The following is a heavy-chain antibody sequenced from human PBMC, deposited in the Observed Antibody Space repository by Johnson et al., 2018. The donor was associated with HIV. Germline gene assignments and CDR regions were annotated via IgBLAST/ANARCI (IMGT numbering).Heavy chain of an antibody. V-gene: IGHV3-66*02. CDR3: ASGGNYYYGSGSFAFDI. J-gene: IGHJ3*02. CDR1: GFSVNSYY. CDR2: IYSAGSP. Sequence: VQLVESGGGLVPPGGSLRVSCAASGFSVNSYYMSWVRQAPGKRLEWVAVIYSAGSPYYADSVKGRFTISRDNSKNTLYLQMNSLRAEDTAVYYCASGGNYYYGSGSFAFDIWGQGTMVTVSS. D-gene: IGHD3-10*01.